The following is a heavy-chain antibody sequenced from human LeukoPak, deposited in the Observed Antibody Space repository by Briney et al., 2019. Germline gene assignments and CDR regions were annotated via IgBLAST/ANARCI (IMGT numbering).Heavy chain of an antibody. CDR1: GFTFSSSA. D-gene: IGHD3-3*01. CDR3: AREPITIFGVVISGDYYYGMDV. J-gene: IGHJ6*02. V-gene: IGHV3-23*01. CDR2: ISASGGST. Sequence: GGSLRLSCAASGFTFSSSAMSWVRQVPGKGLEWVSGISASGGSTYYADSVRGRFTISRDHSKNTLYLQMYSLRAEDTAVYYCAREPITIFGVVISGDYYYGMDVWGQGTTVTVSS.